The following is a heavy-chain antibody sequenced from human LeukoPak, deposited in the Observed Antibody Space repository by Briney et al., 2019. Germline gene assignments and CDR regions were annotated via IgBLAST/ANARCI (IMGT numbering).Heavy chain of an antibody. V-gene: IGHV1-69*04. CDR2: IIPILGIA. J-gene: IGHJ4*02. CDR1: GGTFSSYA. D-gene: IGHD2-21*02. CDR3: ARVSPYCGGDCYLDY. Sequence: ASVKVSCKASGGTFSSYAISWVRQAPGQGLEWMGRIIPILGIANYAQKFQGRVTITADKSTSTAYMELSSLRSEDTAVYYCARVSPYCGGDCYLDYWGQGTLVTVSS.